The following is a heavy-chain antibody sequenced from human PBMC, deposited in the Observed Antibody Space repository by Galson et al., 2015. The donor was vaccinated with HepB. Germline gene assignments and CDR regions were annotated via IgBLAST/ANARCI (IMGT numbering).Heavy chain of an antibody. J-gene: IGHJ5*02. CDR3: ARGHGGSSAT. V-gene: IGHV3-48*04. CDR1: GLTFNTYT. D-gene: IGHD4-23*01. Sequence: SLRLSCAASGLTFNTYTVTWARQALGKGLERLSCISTSDDSVYYADSVNGRFSISIDNSKRSVYLQMSSLRVEDTAVYFCARGHGGSSATWGRGTLVTVSS. CDR2: ISTSDDSV.